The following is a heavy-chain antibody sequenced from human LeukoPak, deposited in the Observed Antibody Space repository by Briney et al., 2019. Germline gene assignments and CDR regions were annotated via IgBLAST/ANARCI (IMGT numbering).Heavy chain of an antibody. D-gene: IGHD4/OR15-4a*01. CDR1: GFSFSTGGVG. CDR3: AHRRMVAKDNPFDY. V-gene: IGHV2-5*02. J-gene: IGHJ4*02. CDR2: IYWDDDK. Sequence: SGPTLVKPTQTLTLTCTFSGFSFSTGGVGVGWIRQHPGKALEWLALIYWDDDKRYSPSLKSRLTITKDTSKNQVVLRMTNMDPVDTATYYCAHRRMVAKDNPFDYWGQGTLVTVSS.